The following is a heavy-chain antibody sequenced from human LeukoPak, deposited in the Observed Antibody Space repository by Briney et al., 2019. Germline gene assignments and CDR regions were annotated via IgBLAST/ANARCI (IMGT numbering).Heavy chain of an antibody. Sequence: GSLRLSCAASGFPFITYGMSWVRQPPGKGLEWIGYVYYSGTTNYNPSLKSRVTISVDTSKNQFSLKLTSVTPADTAVYYCARGRGRDGDNLTPWGQGTLVTVSS. D-gene: IGHD5-24*01. CDR3: ARGRGRDGDNLTP. CDR2: VYYSGTT. CDR1: GFPFITYG. V-gene: IGHV4-59*01. J-gene: IGHJ4*02.